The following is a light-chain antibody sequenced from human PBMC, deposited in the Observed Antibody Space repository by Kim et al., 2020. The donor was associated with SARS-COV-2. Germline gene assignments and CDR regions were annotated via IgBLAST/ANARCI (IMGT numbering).Light chain of an antibody. J-gene: IGLJ3*02. CDR2: GNN. CDR1: SSNIGADYD. Sequence: RVTISGTGTSSNIGADYDVHWYQQFPGKAPKVLIYGNNNRPSGVPDRFSGSKSGTSASLAITGLQPEDEADYHCQSYDSSLSGSVFGGGTQLTVL. CDR3: QSYDSSLSGSV. V-gene: IGLV1-40*01.